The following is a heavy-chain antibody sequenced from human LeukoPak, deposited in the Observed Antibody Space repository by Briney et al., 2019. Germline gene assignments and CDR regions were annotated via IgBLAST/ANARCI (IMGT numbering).Heavy chain of an antibody. Sequence: GSLKLSCGASGFPFTSYRMAWVRQAPGKGLKLVSRINGDVTHTDYAESAKGRFTTSRDNAKSTVYLQMNSLRAEDTAVYYCARAAANGASFYGLWGQGTLVTVSS. CDR3: ARAAANGASFYGL. J-gene: IGHJ4*02. D-gene: IGHD2-8*01. CDR2: INGDVTHT. V-gene: IGHV3-74*01. CDR1: GFPFTSYR.